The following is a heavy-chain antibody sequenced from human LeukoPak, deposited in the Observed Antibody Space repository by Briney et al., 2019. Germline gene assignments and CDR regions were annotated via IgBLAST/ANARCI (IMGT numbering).Heavy chain of an antibody. CDR3: ARSFLEWSFDY. D-gene: IGHD3-3*01. J-gene: IGHJ4*02. V-gene: IGHV3-7*01. Sequence: GGSLRLSCAASGFTFNNYWMNWVRQAPGKGLEWVANVNQDGSDKYYVDSLKGRFTISRDNAKNSLYLQMNSLRAEDTAVYYCARSFLEWSFDYWGRGTLVTVSS. CDR2: VNQDGSDK. CDR1: GFTFNNYW.